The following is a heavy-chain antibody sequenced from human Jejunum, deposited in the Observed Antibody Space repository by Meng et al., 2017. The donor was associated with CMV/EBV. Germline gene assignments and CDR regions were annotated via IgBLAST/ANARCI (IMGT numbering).Heavy chain of an antibody. D-gene: IGHD5-18*01. CDR1: GFEFRTYW. V-gene: IGHV3-23*01. CDR3: AKSLVDTAMDLDE. CDR2: IDSSDRT. J-gene: IGHJ4*02. Sequence: ASGFEFRTYWMSWVRQAPGRGLEWVSTIDSSDRTYYADSVKGRFTITRDNSKNTLHLQMNSLRAEDTAVYYCAKSLVDTAMDLDEWSQETLVTVSS.